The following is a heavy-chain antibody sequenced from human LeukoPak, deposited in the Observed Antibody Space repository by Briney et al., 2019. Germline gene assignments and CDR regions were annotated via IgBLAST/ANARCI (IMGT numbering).Heavy chain of an antibody. J-gene: IGHJ6*03. CDR2: FDPEDGET. Sequence: PRASVKVSCKVSGYTLTELSMHWVRQAPGKGLEWMGGFDPEDGETIYAQKFQGRVTMTEDTSTDTAYMELSSLRSDDTAVYYCAREQKIAAAGTNYYYYYYMDVWGKGTTVTVSS. D-gene: IGHD6-13*01. V-gene: IGHV1-24*01. CDR1: GYTLTELS. CDR3: AREQKIAAAGTNYYYYYYMDV.